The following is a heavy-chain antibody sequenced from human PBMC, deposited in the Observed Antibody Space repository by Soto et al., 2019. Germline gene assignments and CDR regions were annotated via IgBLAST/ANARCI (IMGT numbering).Heavy chain of an antibody. J-gene: IGHJ5*02. CDR1: GYTFSNYG. D-gene: IGHD2-2*01. CDR2: ISLYSDGT. CDR3: ARVVPGAEAWFGP. Sequence: QVQLVQSGGEVKRPGASVKVSCKTSGYTFSNYGITWVRQAPGQPLEWLGWISLYSDGTNYAQKFQGRVSMTTDTSPTTAYMELRSLRSDDTAVYYCARVVPGAEAWFGPWGQVALVTVSS. V-gene: IGHV1-18*01.